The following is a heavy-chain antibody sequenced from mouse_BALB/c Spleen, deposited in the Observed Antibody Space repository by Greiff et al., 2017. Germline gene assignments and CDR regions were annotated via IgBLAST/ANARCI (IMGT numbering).Heavy chain of an antibody. V-gene: IGHV5-9-4*01. D-gene: IGHD2-1*01. J-gene: IGHJ3*01. CDR1: GFTFSSYA. CDR2: ISSGGSYT. Sequence: EVQRVESGGGLVKPGGSLKLSCAASGFTFSSYAMSWVRQSPEKRLEWVAEISSGGSYTYYPDTVTGRFTISRDNAKNTLYLQMSSLRSEDTAMYYCAREGNFPWFAYWGQGTLVTVSA. CDR3: AREGNFPWFAY.